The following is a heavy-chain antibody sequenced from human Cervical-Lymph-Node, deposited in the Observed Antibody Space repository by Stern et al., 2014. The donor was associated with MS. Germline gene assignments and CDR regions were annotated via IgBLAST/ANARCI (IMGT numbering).Heavy chain of an antibody. CDR1: GFTFSSYG. CDR2: VAYDGRKE. CDR3: AKDWATGNFDY. D-gene: IGHD5-12*01. Sequence: VQLVESGGGVVQPGTSLRLSCTASGFTFSSYGMHWVRQAPGKGMEWVAVVAYDGRKENSADSVKGRFPIYRANSENTLYLKMDSLRPEDTAVYYCAKDWATGNFDYWGQGTLVTVSS. J-gene: IGHJ4*02. V-gene: IGHV3-30*18.